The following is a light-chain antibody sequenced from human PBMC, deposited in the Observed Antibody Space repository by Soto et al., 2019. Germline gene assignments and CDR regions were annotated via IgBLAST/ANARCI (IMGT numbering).Light chain of an antibody. CDR1: SSNIGSRT. J-gene: IGLJ2*01. V-gene: IGLV1-44*01. Sequence: QSALTQPPSASATPGQRVTISCSGSSSNIGSRTVNWYQQLPGSAPKLLVYNDNQRPSGVPDRFSDSKSGTSASLAISGLQSEDEADYYCAAWDDSLHVIFGGGTKVTVL. CDR2: NDN. CDR3: AAWDDSLHVI.